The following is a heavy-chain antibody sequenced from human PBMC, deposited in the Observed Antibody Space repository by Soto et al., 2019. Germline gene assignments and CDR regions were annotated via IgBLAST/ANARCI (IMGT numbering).Heavy chain of an antibody. J-gene: IGHJ4*02. V-gene: IGHV4-59*12. Sequence: PSETLSLTWTVSGGYISSYYWSWIRQPPGKGLEWIGYIYYSGSTNYNPSLKSRVTISVDTSKNQFSLKLSSVTAADTAVYYCARRYLFYFDYWGQGTLVTVSS. CDR3: ARRYLFYFDY. D-gene: IGHD1-20*01. CDR2: IYYSGST. CDR1: GGYISSYY.